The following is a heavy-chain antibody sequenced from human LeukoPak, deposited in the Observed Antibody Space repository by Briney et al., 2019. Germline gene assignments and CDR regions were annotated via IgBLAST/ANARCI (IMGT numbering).Heavy chain of an antibody. CDR1: GGSISGYY. Sequence: ETLSLTCTVSGGSISGYYWSWIRQSPGKGLEWTGYISYSGGTSYNPSLKSRLTISVDTSTNQISLKLNSLSDADTAIYYCVRGAVSAGGVFDVWGQGTLVTVS. CDR2: ISYSGGT. V-gene: IGHV4-59*01. CDR3: VRGAVSAGGVFDV. J-gene: IGHJ3*01. D-gene: IGHD2-8*02.